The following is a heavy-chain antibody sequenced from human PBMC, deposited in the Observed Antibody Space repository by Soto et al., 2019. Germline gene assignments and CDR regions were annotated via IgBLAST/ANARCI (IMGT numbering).Heavy chain of an antibody. V-gene: IGHV3-33*01. CDR1: GFTFSGFG. CDR2: IWYDGSDK. J-gene: IGHJ4*02. Sequence: VGSLSLSCAASGFTFSGFGVHWVRQAPGKGLEWVAIIWYDGSDKYYADSVKGRFTISRDNSKNTLYLQMNSLRAEDTAVYHCAFGNLSYYFDFWGQGTLVTVSS. D-gene: IGHD3-16*01. CDR3: AFGNLSYYFDF.